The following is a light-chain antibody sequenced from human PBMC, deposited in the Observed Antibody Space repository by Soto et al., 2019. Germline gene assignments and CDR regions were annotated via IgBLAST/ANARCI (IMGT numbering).Light chain of an antibody. CDR1: RSVAYF. V-gene: IGKV1-39*01. Sequence: DIQLTHSPTSLSASIGDRVTITCRASRSVAYFLNWYQHKPGKAPELLIYAESTSESGVPSRFSGSGSATDFSLTITDLRPEDVATYFCQQSYTFPPTFGQGTKL. J-gene: IGKJ2*01. CDR3: QQSYTFPPT. CDR2: AES.